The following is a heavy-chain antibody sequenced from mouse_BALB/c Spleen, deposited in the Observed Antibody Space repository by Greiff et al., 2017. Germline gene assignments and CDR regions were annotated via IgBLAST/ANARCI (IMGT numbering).Heavy chain of an antibody. Sequence: QVQLQQSGAELVRPGTSVKVSCKASGYAFTNYLIEWVKQRPGQGLEWIGVINPGSGGTNYNEKFKGKATLTADKSSSTAYMQLSSLTSDDSAVYFCARWMITTPLYAMDYWGQGTSVTVSS. J-gene: IGHJ4*01. V-gene: IGHV1-54*01. D-gene: IGHD2-4*01. CDR2: INPGSGGT. CDR1: GYAFTNYL. CDR3: ARWMITTPLYAMDY.